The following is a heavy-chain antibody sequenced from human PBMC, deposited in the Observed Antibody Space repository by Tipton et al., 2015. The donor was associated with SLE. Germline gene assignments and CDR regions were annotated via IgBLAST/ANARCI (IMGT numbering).Heavy chain of an antibody. J-gene: IGHJ4*02. D-gene: IGHD6-6*01. Sequence: SLRLSCAASGFTFSSYNMHWVRQATGKGLEWVSAIGTAGDTYYPGSVKGRFTISRDNAKNSLYLQMNSLRAEDTAVYYCARVGAYSSSSGLYWGQGTLVTVSS. CDR3: ARVGAYSSSSGLY. CDR2: IGTAGDT. V-gene: IGHV3-13*01. CDR1: GFTFSSYN.